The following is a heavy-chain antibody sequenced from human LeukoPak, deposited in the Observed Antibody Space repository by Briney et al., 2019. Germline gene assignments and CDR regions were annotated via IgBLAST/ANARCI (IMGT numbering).Heavy chain of an antibody. V-gene: IGHV4-30-2*01. Sequence: PSKTLSLTCTVSGGSISSGGYYWSWIRQPPGKGLEWIGYIYHSGSTYYNPSLKSRVTISVDRSKNQFSLKLSSVTAADTAVYYCARGSGDCSSTSCYIFDYWGQGTLVTVSS. J-gene: IGHJ4*02. CDR3: ARGSGDCSSTSCYIFDY. CDR1: GGSISSGGYY. CDR2: IYHSGST. D-gene: IGHD2-2*02.